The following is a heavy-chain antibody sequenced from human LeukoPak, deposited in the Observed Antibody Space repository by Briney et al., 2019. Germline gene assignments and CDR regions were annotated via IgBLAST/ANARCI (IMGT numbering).Heavy chain of an antibody. Sequence: PGGSLRLSCAASGFTFSSYSMNWVRQAPGKGLEWVAVISYDGSNKYYADSVKGRFTISRDNSKNTLYLQMNSLRAEDTAVYYCAKDLHRYFDWLADYWGQGTLVTVSS. D-gene: IGHD3-9*01. CDR2: ISYDGSNK. CDR3: AKDLHRYFDWLADY. J-gene: IGHJ4*02. CDR1: GFTFSSYS. V-gene: IGHV3-30*18.